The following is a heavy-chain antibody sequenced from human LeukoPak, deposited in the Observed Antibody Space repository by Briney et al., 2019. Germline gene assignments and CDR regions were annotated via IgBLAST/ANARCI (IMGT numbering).Heavy chain of an antibody. CDR1: GGTFSSYA. D-gene: IGHD2-2*01. J-gene: IGHJ6*03. Sequence: SVKVSCKASGGTFSSYAIRWVRQAPGQGLEWMGGIIPIFGTANYAQKFQGRVTITADESTSTAYMELSSLRSEDTAVYYCARTGDIVVVPAAIPRYYYYYYMDVWGKGTTVTVSS. CDR3: ARTGDIVVVPAAIPRYYYYYYMDV. V-gene: IGHV1-69*13. CDR2: IIPIFGTA.